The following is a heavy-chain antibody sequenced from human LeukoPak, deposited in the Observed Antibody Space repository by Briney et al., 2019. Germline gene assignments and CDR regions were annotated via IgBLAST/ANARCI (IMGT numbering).Heavy chain of an antibody. CDR3: ARAFSTTAFDS. CDR2: ISDDGSNK. V-gene: IGHV3-30*04. CDR1: GFTFSSYA. J-gene: IGHJ4*02. D-gene: IGHD4-17*01. Sequence: GGSLRLSCAASGFTFSSYAMNWVRQAPGKGLEWVAVISDDGSNKYDADSVKGRFTISRDNSKNTLYLQMNSLRAEDTAVYYCARAFSTTAFDSWGQGILVTVSS.